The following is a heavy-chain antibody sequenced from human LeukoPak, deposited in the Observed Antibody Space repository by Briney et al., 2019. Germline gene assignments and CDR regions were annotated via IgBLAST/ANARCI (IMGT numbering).Heavy chain of an antibody. CDR1: GGSISSSSYY. J-gene: IGHJ4*02. Sequence: SETLSLTCTVSGGSISSSSYYWRWTRQPPGKGLEWIGYIYYSGSTNYNPSLKSRVTISVDTSKNQFSLKLSSVTAADTAVYYCARERSGYEKGYFDYWGQRTLVTVSS. CDR3: ARERSGYEKGYFDY. V-gene: IGHV4-61*01. D-gene: IGHD5-12*01. CDR2: IYYSGST.